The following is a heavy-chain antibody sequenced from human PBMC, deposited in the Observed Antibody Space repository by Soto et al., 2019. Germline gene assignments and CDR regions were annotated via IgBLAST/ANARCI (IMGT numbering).Heavy chain of an antibody. J-gene: IGHJ5*02. CDR3: ARGDIVVVPAAIEGGYNWFDP. CDR2: IIPIFGTA. CDR1: GGTFSSYA. D-gene: IGHD2-2*01. Sequence: GASVKVSCKASGGTFSSYAISWVRQAPGQGLEWMGGIIPIFGTANYAQKFQGRVTITADESTSTAYMELSSLRSEDTAVYYCARGDIVVVPAAIEGGYNWFDPWGQGTLVTVSS. V-gene: IGHV1-69*13.